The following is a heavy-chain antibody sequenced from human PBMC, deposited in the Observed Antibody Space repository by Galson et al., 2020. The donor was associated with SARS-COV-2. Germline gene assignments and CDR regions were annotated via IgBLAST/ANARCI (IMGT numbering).Heavy chain of an antibody. D-gene: IGHD3-22*01. J-gene: IGHJ3*02. V-gene: IGHV1-2*06. CDR1: GYTFTGYY. Sequence: ASVKVSCKASGYTFTGYYMHWVRQAPGQGLEWMGRINTNSGGTNYAQKFQGRVTMTRDTSISTAYMELSRLRSDDTAVYYCAREMIVVVITGYDAFDIWGQGTMVTVSS. CDR3: AREMIVVVITGYDAFDI. CDR2: INTNSGGT.